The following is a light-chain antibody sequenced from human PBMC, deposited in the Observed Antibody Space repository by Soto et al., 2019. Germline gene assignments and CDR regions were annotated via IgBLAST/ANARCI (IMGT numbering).Light chain of an antibody. Sequence: DIQMTQSPSILSASVGDRVTITCRASQTISNWLAWYQQKPGKAPKVLIFDASTLDGGVPSRFSGRRSGTDFTLTISSLQPSDFATYYCQQYNTYPLTFGGGTKVDIQ. CDR3: QQYNTYPLT. V-gene: IGKV1-5*01. CDR1: QTISNW. J-gene: IGKJ4*02. CDR2: DAS.